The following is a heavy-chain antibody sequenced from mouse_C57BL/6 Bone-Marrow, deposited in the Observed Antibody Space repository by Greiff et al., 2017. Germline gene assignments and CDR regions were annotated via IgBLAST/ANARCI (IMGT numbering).Heavy chain of an antibody. CDR3: ARLPHPDSSGGYFDY. CDR2: ISYSGST. CDR1: GYSITSDY. Sequence: EVKLMESGPGLVKPSQTLSLTCSVTGYSITSDYWNWIRKFPGNKLEYMGYISYSGSTYYNPSLKSRISITRDTSKNQYYLQLNSVTTEDTATYYCARLPHPDSSGGYFDYWGQGTTLTVSS. D-gene: IGHD3-2*02. V-gene: IGHV3-8*01. J-gene: IGHJ2*01.